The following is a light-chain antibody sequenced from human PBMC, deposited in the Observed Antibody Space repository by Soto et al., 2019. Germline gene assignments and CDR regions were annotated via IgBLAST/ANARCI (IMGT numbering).Light chain of an antibody. V-gene: IGKV1-5*03. CDR2: KAS. Sequence: DIQMTQSPSTLSASVGDRVTITCRASQSISNWLAWYQQKPGKAPKLLIYKASSLESGVPSRFSGSGSGTEFTLTITSLQPEDSATYYCQQRNSYPRTFGQGTKVDIK. CDR3: QQRNSYPRT. CDR1: QSISNW. J-gene: IGKJ2*01.